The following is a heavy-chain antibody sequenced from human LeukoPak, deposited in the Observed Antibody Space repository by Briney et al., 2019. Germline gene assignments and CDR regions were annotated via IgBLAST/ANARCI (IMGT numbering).Heavy chain of an antibody. J-gene: IGHJ4*02. CDR1: GYTFTGYY. CDR2: IDPNSGGT. D-gene: IGHD3-9*01. Sequence: ASVKVSCKASGYTFTGYYMHWVRQAPGQGLEWMGRIDPNSGGTNYAQKFQGRVTMTRDTSISTAYMELSRLRSDDTAVYYCARDISYDILTGYYHYWGQGTLVTVSS. V-gene: IGHV1-2*06. CDR3: ARDISYDILTGYYHY.